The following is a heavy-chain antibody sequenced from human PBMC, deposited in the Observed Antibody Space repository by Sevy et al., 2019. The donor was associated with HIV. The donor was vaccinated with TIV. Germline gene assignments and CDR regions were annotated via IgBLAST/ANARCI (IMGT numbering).Heavy chain of an antibody. V-gene: IGHV3-33*08. CDR1: GFTFSSYG. CDR2: IWYDGSNK. J-gene: IGHJ6*03. Sequence: GGSLRLSCAASGFTFSSYGMHWVRQAPGKGLEWVAVIWYDGSNKYYADSVKGRFTISRDNSKNTLYLQMNSLRAEDTVGYYCASDGHYYDFWSGAPRHYYYMDVWGKGTTVTVSS. CDR3: ASDGHYYDFWSGAPRHYYYMDV. D-gene: IGHD3-3*01.